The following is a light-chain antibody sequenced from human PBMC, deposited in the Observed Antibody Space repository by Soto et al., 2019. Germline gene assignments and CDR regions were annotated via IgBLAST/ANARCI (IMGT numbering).Light chain of an antibody. CDR3: QQSYHTRWT. V-gene: IGKV1-39*01. CDR1: QSISSY. CDR2: GAS. J-gene: IGKJ1*01. Sequence: DIQMTQSPSSLSASVGDRVTITCRASQSISSYLNWYQQKQGKAPKLLIYGASSLQSGVPSRFSGSGSGTDFTLTISSLQPEDFATYYCQQSYHTRWTFGQGTKVEIE.